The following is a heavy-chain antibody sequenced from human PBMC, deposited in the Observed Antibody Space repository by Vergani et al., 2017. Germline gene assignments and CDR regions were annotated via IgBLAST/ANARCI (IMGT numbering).Heavy chain of an antibody. CDR1: GYSFTSYW. CDR3: ARRSAGFGEGFDY. CDR2: IYPGDSDT. V-gene: IGHV5-51*01. J-gene: IGHJ4*02. Sequence: EVQLVQSGAEVKKPGESLKISCKGSGYSFTSYWIGWVRQMPGKGLEWMGSIYPGDSDTRYSPDFQGQVTISADKSIRTAYLQWSSLKASYTAMYYCARRSAGFGEGFDYWGQGTLVTVSS. D-gene: IGHD3-10*01.